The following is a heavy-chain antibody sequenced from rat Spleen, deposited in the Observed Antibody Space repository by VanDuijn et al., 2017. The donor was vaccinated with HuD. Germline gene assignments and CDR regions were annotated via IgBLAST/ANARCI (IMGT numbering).Heavy chain of an antibody. V-gene: IGHV5-29*01. CDR3: ASEDRGYNSFAY. J-gene: IGHJ3*01. CDR1: GFTFSDYY. CDR2: ISFGGST. Sequence: EVQLVESDGGLVQPGRSLKLSCAASGFTFSDYYMAWVRQAPTKGLEWVATISFGGSTYYRDSVKGRFTISRDNAKSTLYLQMDSLRSEDTATYYCASEDRGYNSFAYWGQGTLVTVSS. D-gene: IGHD1-4*01.